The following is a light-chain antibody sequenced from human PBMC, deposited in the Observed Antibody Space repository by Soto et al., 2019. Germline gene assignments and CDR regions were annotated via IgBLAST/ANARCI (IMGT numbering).Light chain of an antibody. CDR3: QQYGSSPKFT. Sequence: EIVMTQSPGTLSLSPGERATLSCRASQSVSSSYLAWYQQKPGQAPRLLIYGATSRATGIPDRFSGSGSGTDFTLTVGRLEPEDFAVCYCQQYGSSPKFTFGGGTELEIK. CDR2: GAT. V-gene: IGKV3-20*01. CDR1: QSVSSSY. J-gene: IGKJ4*01.